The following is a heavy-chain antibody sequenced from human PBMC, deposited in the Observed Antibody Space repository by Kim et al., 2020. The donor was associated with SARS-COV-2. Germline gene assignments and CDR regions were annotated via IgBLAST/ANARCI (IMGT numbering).Heavy chain of an antibody. CDR2: INAGNGNT. Sequence: ASVKVSCKASGYTFTSYAMHWVRQAPGQRLEWMGWINAGNGNTKYSQKFQGRVTITRDTSASTAYMELSSLRSEDTAVYYCARDLSTGGELWGGYFDYWGQGTLVTVSS. V-gene: IGHV1-3*01. J-gene: IGHJ4*02. CDR3: ARDLSTGGELWGGYFDY. CDR1: GYTFTSYA. D-gene: IGHD3-10*01.